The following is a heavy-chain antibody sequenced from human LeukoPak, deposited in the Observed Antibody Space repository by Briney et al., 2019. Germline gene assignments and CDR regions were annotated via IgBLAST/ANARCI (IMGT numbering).Heavy chain of an antibody. CDR2: IYHSGST. CDR3: ARGSGSVYYDSRGHWYFDL. CDR1: GGSISSGGYS. D-gene: IGHD3-22*01. J-gene: IGHJ2*01. V-gene: IGHV4-30-2*01. Sequence: SQTLSLTCAVSGGSISSGGYSWSWIRHPPGKGLEWIGYIYHSGSTYYNPSLKSRVTISVDRSKNQFSLKLSSVTAADTAVYYCARGSGSVYYDSRGHWYFDLWGRGTLVTVSS.